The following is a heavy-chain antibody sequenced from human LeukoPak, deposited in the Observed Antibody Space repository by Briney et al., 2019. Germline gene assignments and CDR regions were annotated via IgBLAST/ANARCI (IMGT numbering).Heavy chain of an antibody. CDR1: GFTFSSYV. J-gene: IGHJ5*02. D-gene: IGHD2-15*01. CDR3: ARDLSYCSGGSCYSGWFDP. Sequence: GGSLRLSCETAGFTFSSYVMRWVRRTPGKGLVWVSRISHDGFISYADSVKGRFTISRDNSKNTLYLQMNSLRAEDTAVYYCARDLSYCSGGSCYSGWFDPWGQGTLVTVSS. V-gene: IGHV3-74*01. CDR2: ISHDGFI.